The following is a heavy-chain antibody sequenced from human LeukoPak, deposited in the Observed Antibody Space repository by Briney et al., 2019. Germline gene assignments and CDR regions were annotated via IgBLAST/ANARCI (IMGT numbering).Heavy chain of an antibody. CDR2: IYTSGST. Sequence: PSETLSLTCTVSGGSISSYYWSWIRQPPGKGLEWIGYIYTSGSTNYNPSLKSRVTISVDTSKNQFSLKLSSVTAADTAVYYCASLPAAGYYGMDVWGQGTTVTVSS. CDR1: GGSISSYY. CDR3: ASLPAAGYYGMDV. J-gene: IGHJ6*02. D-gene: IGHD2-2*01. V-gene: IGHV4-4*09.